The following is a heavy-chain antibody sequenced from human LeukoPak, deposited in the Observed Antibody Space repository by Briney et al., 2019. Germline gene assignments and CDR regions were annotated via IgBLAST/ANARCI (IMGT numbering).Heavy chain of an antibody. V-gene: IGHV1-58*01. J-gene: IGHJ4*02. Sequence: RASVKVSCKASGFTFTSSAVQRVRQARGQRLEWIGWIVVGSGKTNYAQKFQERVTITRDMSTSTAYMELSSLRSEDTAVYYCAAVGADLDYWGQGTLVTVSS. CDR1: GFTFTSSA. D-gene: IGHD1-26*01. CDR3: AAVGADLDY. CDR2: IVVGSGKT.